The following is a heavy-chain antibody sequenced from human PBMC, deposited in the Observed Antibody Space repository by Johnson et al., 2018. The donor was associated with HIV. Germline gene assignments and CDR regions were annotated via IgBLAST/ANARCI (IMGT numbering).Heavy chain of an antibody. CDR1: GFTFSDYY. J-gene: IGHJ3*02. D-gene: IGHD3-10*01. CDR2: ISSSGSTI. CDR3: AKDLVERSGISDDAFDI. V-gene: IGHV3-11*01. Sequence: QVQLVESGGGLVKPGGSLRLSCAASGFTFSDYYMSWIRQAPGKGLEWVSYISSSGSTIYYADSVKGRFTISRDNAKNSLYLQMNSLRAEDAAVYYCAKDLVERSGISDDAFDIWDQGTMVTVSS.